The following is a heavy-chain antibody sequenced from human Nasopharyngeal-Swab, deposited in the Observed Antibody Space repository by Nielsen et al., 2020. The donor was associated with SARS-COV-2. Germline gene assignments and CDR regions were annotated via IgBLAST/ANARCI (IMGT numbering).Heavy chain of an antibody. V-gene: IGHV4-38-2*01. CDR3: GRHGAGTGGNRVYYYYYVNV. D-gene: IGHD1-1*01. CDR2: VYHSGST. CDR1: GYSISSDNY. Sequence: SETLSLTCAVSGYSISSDNYWAWIRQPSGKGLEWIGSVYHSGSTYYNPSLKSRATISVDTSNNQFSLKLTSVTAADTAVYYCGRHGAGTGGNRVYYYYYVNVWGKGTTVTVSS. J-gene: IGHJ6*03.